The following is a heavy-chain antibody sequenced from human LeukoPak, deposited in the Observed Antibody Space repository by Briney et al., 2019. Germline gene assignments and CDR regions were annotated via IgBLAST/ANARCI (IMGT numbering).Heavy chain of an antibody. CDR3: ARGRSVLWFGELFGY. Sequence: TSETLSLTCTVSGGSISSYYWSWIRQPPGKGLEWIGEIDHSGSTNYNPSLKSRVTISVDTSKNQFSLKLSSVTAADTAVYYCARGRSVLWFGELFGYWGQGTLVTVSS. J-gene: IGHJ4*02. CDR2: IDHSGST. V-gene: IGHV4-34*01. D-gene: IGHD3-10*01. CDR1: GGSISSYY.